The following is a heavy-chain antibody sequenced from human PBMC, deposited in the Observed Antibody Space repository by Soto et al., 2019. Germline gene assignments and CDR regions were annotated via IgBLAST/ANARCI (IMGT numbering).Heavy chain of an antibody. Sequence: PSETLSLTWTVSGGSISSYYWSWIRQPPGKGLEWIGYIYYSGSTNYNPSLKSRVTISVDTSKNQFSLKLSSVTAADTAVYYCAIYGAGGFGELFLSTYSAPWRQGTLVPGSS. D-gene: IGHD3-10*01. CDR1: GGSISSYY. V-gene: IGHV4-59*08. CDR3: AIYGAGGFGELFLSTYSAP. J-gene: IGHJ5*02. CDR2: IYYSGST.